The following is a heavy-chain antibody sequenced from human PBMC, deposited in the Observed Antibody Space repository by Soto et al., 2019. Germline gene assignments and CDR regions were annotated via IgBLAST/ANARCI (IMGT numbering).Heavy chain of an antibody. CDR3: ARGRAAAGFDF. V-gene: IGHV3-74*01. D-gene: IGHD6-13*01. Sequence: GGSLRVSCGASGCTFSTYGRHWVLQVPGKGLVWVSHIDNDGISTTYADSVKGRFTISRDNAKNTLYLQMNSLRAEDTALYYCARGRAAAGFDFWRQGTLVTVSS. CDR1: GCTFSTYG. CDR2: IDNDGIST. J-gene: IGHJ4*02.